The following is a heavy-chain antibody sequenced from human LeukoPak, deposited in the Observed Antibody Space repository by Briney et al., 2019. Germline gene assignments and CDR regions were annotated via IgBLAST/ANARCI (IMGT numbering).Heavy chain of an antibody. V-gene: IGHV3-23*01. D-gene: IGHD3-3*01. Sequence: PGGSLRLSCAASGFTFSSYAMSWVRQAPGKGLEWVSAISGSGGSTYYADSVKGRFTISRDNSKNTLYLQMNSLRAEDTAVYYCAKDRGEVRFLEWPDAFDIWGQGTMVTVSS. CDR3: AKDRGEVRFLEWPDAFDI. J-gene: IGHJ3*02. CDR2: ISGSGGST. CDR1: GFTFSSYA.